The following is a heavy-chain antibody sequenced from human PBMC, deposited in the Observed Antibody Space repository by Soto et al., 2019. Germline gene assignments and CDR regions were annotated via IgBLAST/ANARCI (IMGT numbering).Heavy chain of an antibody. D-gene: IGHD3-22*01. V-gene: IGHV3-33*01. CDR1: GFTFSSYG. Sequence: PGGSLRLSCAASGFTFSSYGMHWVRQAPGKGLEWVAVIWYDGSNKYYADSVKGRFTISRDNSKNTLYLQMNSLRAEDTAVYYCARFDSSGYYYDQDYYYGMDVWGQGTTVTVS. J-gene: IGHJ6*02. CDR2: IWYDGSNK. CDR3: ARFDSSGYYYDQDYYYGMDV.